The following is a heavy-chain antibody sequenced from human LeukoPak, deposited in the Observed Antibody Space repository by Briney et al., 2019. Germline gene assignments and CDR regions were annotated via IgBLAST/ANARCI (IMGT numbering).Heavy chain of an antibody. CDR2: INHSGST. V-gene: IGHV4-39*07. D-gene: IGHD1-26*01. CDR3: ASVGYDDAFDI. CDR1: GVSISSTSYY. Sequence: SETLSLTCTVSGVSISSTSYYWGWIRQPPGKGLEWIGEINHSGSTNYNPSLKSRVTISVDTPKNQFSLKLSSVTAADTAVYYCASVGYDDAFDIWGQGTMVTVSS. J-gene: IGHJ3*02.